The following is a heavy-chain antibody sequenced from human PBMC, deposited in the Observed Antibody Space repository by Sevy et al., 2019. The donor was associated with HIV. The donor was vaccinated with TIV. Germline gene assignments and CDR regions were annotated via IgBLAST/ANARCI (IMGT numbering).Heavy chain of an antibody. Sequence: GESLKISCAASGFTFNSYGMHWVRQAPGKGLEWVAVISYDGSNKYYADSVKGQFTISRDNSKDTLYLQMNSLRAEDTAVYYCAKDQDDSSSWYTGGIDYWGQGTLVTVSS. CDR3: AKDQDDSSSWYTGGIDY. CDR2: ISYDGSNK. D-gene: IGHD6-13*01. J-gene: IGHJ4*02. V-gene: IGHV3-30*18. CDR1: GFTFNSYG.